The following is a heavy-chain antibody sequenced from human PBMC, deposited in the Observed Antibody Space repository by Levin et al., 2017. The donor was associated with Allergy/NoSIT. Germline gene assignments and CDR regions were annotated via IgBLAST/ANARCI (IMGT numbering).Heavy chain of an antibody. V-gene: IGHV3-23*01. CDR1: GFTLTTYG. CDR3: AKWGSGSPLGGFEM. J-gene: IGHJ3*02. D-gene: IGHD3-10*01. CDR2: ISGSGGST. Sequence: GGSLRLSCAASGFTLTTYGMSWVRQAPGKGLEWVSGISGSGGSTYYADSVKGRFTISRDNSKKMVYLQMSSLRAEDTAVFYCAKWGSGSPLGGFEMRGQGTMVTVSS.